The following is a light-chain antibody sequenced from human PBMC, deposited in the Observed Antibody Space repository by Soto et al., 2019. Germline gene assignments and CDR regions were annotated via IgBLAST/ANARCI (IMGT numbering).Light chain of an antibody. CDR3: QQNNNWPPLT. CDR1: QSVRTN. Sequence: EVVLTQSPATLSVSPGESATLSCRASQSVRTNLAWYQQKPGQAPRLLLYGASTRATGTPARFSGSGSGTEFTLTISSLQSEDFAFYYCQQNNNWPPLTFGGGTKVEIK. J-gene: IGKJ4*01. V-gene: IGKV3-15*01. CDR2: GAS.